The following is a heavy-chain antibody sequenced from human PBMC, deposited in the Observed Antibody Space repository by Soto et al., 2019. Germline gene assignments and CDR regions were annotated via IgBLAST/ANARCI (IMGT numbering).Heavy chain of an antibody. Sequence: QVQLQQWGAGLLKPSETLSLTCAVYGGSFSGYYWSWIRQPPGKGLEWIGEINHSGSTNYNPSLKSRDTISVDTSKNQFSLKLSSVTAADTAVYYCARDRRLITMVRGVSLWFDPWGQGTLVTVSS. D-gene: IGHD3-10*01. CDR2: INHSGST. J-gene: IGHJ5*02. CDR3: ARDRRLITMVRGVSLWFDP. V-gene: IGHV4-34*01. CDR1: GGSFSGYY.